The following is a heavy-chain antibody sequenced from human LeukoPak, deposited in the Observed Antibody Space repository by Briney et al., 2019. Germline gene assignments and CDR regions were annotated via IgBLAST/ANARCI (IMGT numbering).Heavy chain of an antibody. Sequence: ASVKVSCKASGGTFSSYAISWVRQAPGQGLEWMGRIIPILGIANYAQKFQGRVTITADKSTSTAYMELSSLRSGDTAVYYCAVGSGGAYPLAVDYWGQGTLVTVSS. D-gene: IGHD3-16*01. CDR2: IIPILGIA. J-gene: IGHJ4*02. V-gene: IGHV1-69*04. CDR3: AVGSGGAYPLAVDY. CDR1: GGTFSSYA.